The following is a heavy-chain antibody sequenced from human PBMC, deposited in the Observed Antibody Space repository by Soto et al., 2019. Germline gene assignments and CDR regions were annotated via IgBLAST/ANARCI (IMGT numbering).Heavy chain of an antibody. V-gene: IGHV1-18*01. J-gene: IGHJ4*02. CDR3: AESMGGSGTYVS. CDR1: GYIFTSYG. D-gene: IGHD3-10*01. CDR2: ISNCNGIT. Sequence: QVQLVQSGAEVKKPGASVKVSCKASGYIFTSYGISWVRQAPGEGLEWMGWISNCNGITNYAQKVQGRVTMTTDRSTSTAYMELRSLRSDDTAVYYCAESMGGSGTYVSWGQGTLVTVSS.